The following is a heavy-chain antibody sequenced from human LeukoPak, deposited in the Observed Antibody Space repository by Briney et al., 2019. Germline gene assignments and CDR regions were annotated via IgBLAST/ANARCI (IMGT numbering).Heavy chain of an antibody. D-gene: IGHD3-9*01. V-gene: IGHV3-21*01. Sequence: GGSLRLSCAASGFTFSSYSMNWVRQAPGKGLEWVSSISSSSSYIYYADSVKGRFTISRDNAKNSLYLQMNSLRAEDTAVYYCAGEDYDILTGYPLDYWGQGTLVTVSS. CDR3: AGEDYDILTGYPLDY. CDR1: GFTFSSYS. J-gene: IGHJ4*02. CDR2: ISSSSSYI.